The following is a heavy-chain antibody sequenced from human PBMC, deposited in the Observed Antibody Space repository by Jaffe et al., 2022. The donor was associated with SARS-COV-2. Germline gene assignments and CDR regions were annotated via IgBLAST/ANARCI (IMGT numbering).Heavy chain of an antibody. J-gene: IGHJ6*03. CDR1: GGSISSYY. Sequence: QVQLQESGPGLVKPSETLSLTCTVSGGSISSYYWSWIRQPPGKGLEWIGYIYYSGSTNYNPSLKSRVTISVDTSKNQFSLKLSSVTAADTAVYYCARDRWLGVSTMVRGPNNYYYYYMDVWGKGTTVTVSS. CDR2: IYYSGST. D-gene: IGHD3-10*01. V-gene: IGHV4-59*01. CDR3: ARDRWLGVSTMVRGPNNYYYYYMDV.